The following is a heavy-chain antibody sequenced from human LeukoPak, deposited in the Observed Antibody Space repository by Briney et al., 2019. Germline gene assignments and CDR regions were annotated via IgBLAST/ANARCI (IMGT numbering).Heavy chain of an antibody. CDR3: ASNRRFGEIPAPPGGY. D-gene: IGHD3-10*01. J-gene: IGHJ4*02. CDR2: ISSNGGIT. Sequence: GGSLRLSCAASEFTFITYTMHWVRQAPGKGLEHVSAISSNGGITYYANSVKGRFTISRDNSKNTLYLQMGSLRAEDMAVYYCASNRRFGEIPAPPGGYWGQGTLVTVSS. CDR1: EFTFITYT. V-gene: IGHV3-64*01.